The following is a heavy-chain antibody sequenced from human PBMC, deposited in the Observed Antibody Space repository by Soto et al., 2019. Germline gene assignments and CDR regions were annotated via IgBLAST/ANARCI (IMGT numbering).Heavy chain of an antibody. D-gene: IGHD2-15*01. V-gene: IGHV3-30*18. CDR1: GFTCSGFG. CDR2: ISYDGNNE. CDR3: AKDGPPRSSGGSGCYTIQAD. J-gene: IGHJ4*02. Sequence: QVQLVESGGGVAQPGRSLRLSCTGSGFTCSGFGIHWVRQAPGKGLEGVAVISYDGNNEYYADSVKGRFTISRDNSKNTLYLQMNSLRAEDTAVYYCAKDGPPRSSGGSGCYTIQADWGQGTLVTVSS.